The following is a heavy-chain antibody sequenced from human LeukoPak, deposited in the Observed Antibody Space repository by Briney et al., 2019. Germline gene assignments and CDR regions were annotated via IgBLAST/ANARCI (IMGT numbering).Heavy chain of an antibody. CDR1: GYTFTGYY. CDR2: ISPNSGGT. CDR3: ARAAMNLDGYNWWYFDY. V-gene: IGHV1-2*04. Sequence: ASVKVSCKASGYTFTGYYMHWVRQAPGQGLEWMGWISPNSGGTNYAQKFQGWVTMTRDTSISTAYMELSRLRSDDTAVYYCARAAMNLDGYNWWYFDYWGQGTLVTVSS. J-gene: IGHJ4*02. D-gene: IGHD5-24*01.